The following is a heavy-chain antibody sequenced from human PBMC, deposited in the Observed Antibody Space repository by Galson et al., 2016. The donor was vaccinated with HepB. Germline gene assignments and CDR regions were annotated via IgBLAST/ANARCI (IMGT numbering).Heavy chain of an antibody. D-gene: IGHD6-19*01. V-gene: IGHV3-66*01. CDR3: SKNGGWYGAGYFDY. CDR2: IYSDGRT. Sequence: SLRLSCAASGFTFSSHSMNWVRQAPGKGLEWVSVIYSDGRTYYADSVMGRCTIPRDNSKNTVYFQMNNRRAEETAVYYCSKNGGWYGAGYFDYWGQGTLVTVSS. CDR1: GFTFSSHS. J-gene: IGHJ4*02.